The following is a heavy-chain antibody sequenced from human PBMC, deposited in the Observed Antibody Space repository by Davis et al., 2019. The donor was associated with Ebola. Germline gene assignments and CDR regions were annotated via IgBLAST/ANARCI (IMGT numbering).Heavy chain of an antibody. CDR3: ARLPSDSSSWYKPIDY. D-gene: IGHD6-13*01. V-gene: IGHV5-51*01. Sequence: GESLKISCKGSGYSFTSYWIGWVRQMPGKGLEWMGIIYPGDSDTRYSPSFQGQVTISADKSISTAYLQWSSLKASDTAMYYCARLPSDSSSWYKPIDYWGQGTLVTVSS. J-gene: IGHJ4*02. CDR2: IYPGDSDT. CDR1: GYSFTSYW.